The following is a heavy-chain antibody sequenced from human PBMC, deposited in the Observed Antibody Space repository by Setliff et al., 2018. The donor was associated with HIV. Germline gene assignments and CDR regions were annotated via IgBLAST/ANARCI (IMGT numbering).Heavy chain of an antibody. Sequence: GGSLRLSCAASGFTFSGYWMHWVRQAPGKGLVWVSRINSDGSSTTYADSVKGRFTISRDNSKNMVFLQMNSLRPEDTALYYCAKGASGWSPDYWGQGTLVTVSS. CDR1: GFTFSGYW. D-gene: IGHD6-19*01. J-gene: IGHJ4*02. V-gene: IGHV3-74*01. CDR2: INSDGSST. CDR3: AKGASGWSPDY.